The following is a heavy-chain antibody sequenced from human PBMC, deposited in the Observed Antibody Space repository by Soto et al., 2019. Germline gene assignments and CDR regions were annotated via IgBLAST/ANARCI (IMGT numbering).Heavy chain of an antibody. CDR3: ATRQIEYYYDSSGQDY. CDR2: IYYSGST. D-gene: IGHD3-22*01. CDR1: GGSISSGGYY. Sequence: QVQLQESGPGLVKPSQTLSLTCTVSGGSISSGGYYWSWIRQHPVKGLEWIGYIYYSGSTYYNPSLKSLVTISVDTSKNQFSLKLSSVIAADTAVYYCATRQIEYYYDSSGQDYWGQGTLVTVSS. J-gene: IGHJ4*02. V-gene: IGHV4-31*01.